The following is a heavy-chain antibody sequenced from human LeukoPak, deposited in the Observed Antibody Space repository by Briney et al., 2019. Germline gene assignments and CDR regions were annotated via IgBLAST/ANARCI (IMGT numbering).Heavy chain of an antibody. J-gene: IGHJ4*02. Sequence: GGCLRLSCVAAGFSFTSDTMSWVSQAPGEGREWVAKMKEDGSDIHYVDSVKGRFTICRDNAKNSLCLQMSSLRAEDTAVYYCARGGARYLDSWGQRIPVTASS. CDR2: MKEDGSDI. D-gene: IGHD3-9*01. V-gene: IGHV3-7*03. CDR1: GFSFTSDT. CDR3: ARGGARYLDS.